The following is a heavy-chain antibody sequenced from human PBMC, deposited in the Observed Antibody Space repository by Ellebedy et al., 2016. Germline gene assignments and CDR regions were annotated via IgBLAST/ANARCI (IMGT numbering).Heavy chain of an antibody. D-gene: IGHD1-26*01. V-gene: IGHV4-59*12. CDR3: ARAQVGAITTDY. CDR1: GGSFSGYY. CDR2: IYYSGST. J-gene: IGHJ4*02. Sequence: SETLSLXCAVYGGSFSGYYWSWIRQPPGKGLEWIGYIYYSGSTNYNPSLKSRVNISVDTSKNQFSLKLSSVTAADTAVYYCARAQVGAITTDYWGQGTLVTVSS.